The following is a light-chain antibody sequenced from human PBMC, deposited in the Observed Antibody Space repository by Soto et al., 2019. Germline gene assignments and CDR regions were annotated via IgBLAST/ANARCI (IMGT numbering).Light chain of an antibody. Sequence: VMTQSPATLSVSPGVRVTLSCRARESVHSNLAWYHQKPGQGPSLLIYYAATRATGVPDRFTGSESGTEFTLTISSLQSEDFGVYHCQQYRNWPPTFGPGTKVEIK. CDR2: YAA. J-gene: IGKJ3*01. CDR1: ESVHSN. CDR3: QQYRNWPPT. V-gene: IGKV3-15*01.